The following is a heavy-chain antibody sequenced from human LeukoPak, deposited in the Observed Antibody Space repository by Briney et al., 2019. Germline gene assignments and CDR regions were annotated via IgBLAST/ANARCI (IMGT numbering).Heavy chain of an antibody. CDR1: GFSFGDYA. D-gene: IGHD6-19*01. J-gene: IGHJ4*02. CDR2: IRSKAYGWTT. Sequence: GGSLRLSCTVSGFSFGDYAMSWVRQAPGKGLEWVGFIRSKAYGWTTEYAASVKGRFTISRDDSKRIAYLQMNSLKTEDTAVYYCTRTFAVAGIPSPGYWGQGTLVTVSS. V-gene: IGHV3-49*04. CDR3: TRTFAVAGIPSPGY.